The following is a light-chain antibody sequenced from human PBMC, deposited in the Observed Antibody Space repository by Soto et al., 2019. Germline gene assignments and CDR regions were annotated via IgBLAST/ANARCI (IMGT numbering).Light chain of an antibody. CDR2: DNN. CDR3: GAWASSVHVSD. CDR1: AYNIGNDY. V-gene: IGLV1-51*01. J-gene: IGLJ1*01. Sequence: SVLTQPPSVAAAPGHKVTISCSGTAYNIGNDYVSCDRHRPGEAPQLLIYDNNRRPSGIPDRFSGSRSDTSATLVITGLQTGDEDDYYSGAWASSVHVSDVGTATQVT.